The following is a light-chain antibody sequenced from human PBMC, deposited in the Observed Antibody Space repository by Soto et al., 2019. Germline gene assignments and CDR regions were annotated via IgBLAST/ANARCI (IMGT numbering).Light chain of an antibody. CDR2: EVN. J-gene: IGLJ1*01. CDR3: CSSGGSPTYV. CDR1: SSNVGSYKL. V-gene: IGLV2-23*02. Sequence: QSVLTQPASVSGSPGQSITISCTGTSSNVGSYKLVSWYQQHPGKAPKLMIFEVNKRHSGVSNRFSGSKSGNTASLTISGLKVEDEADYYCCSSGGSPTYVFGTWTKLTVL.